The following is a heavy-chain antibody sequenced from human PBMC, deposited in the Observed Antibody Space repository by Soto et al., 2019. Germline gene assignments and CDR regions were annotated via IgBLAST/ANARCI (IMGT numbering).Heavy chain of an antibody. V-gene: IGHV3-23*01. Sequence: PGGSLRLSCAASGFTFSSYAMSWVRQAPGKGLEWVSAISGSGGSTYYADSVKGRFTISRDNSKNTLYLQMNSLRAEDTAVYYCAKDYPYYDFWSGYYPPFEYWGQGTLVTVSS. J-gene: IGHJ4*02. CDR3: AKDYPYYDFWSGYYPPFEY. D-gene: IGHD3-3*01. CDR1: GFTFSSYA. CDR2: ISGSGGST.